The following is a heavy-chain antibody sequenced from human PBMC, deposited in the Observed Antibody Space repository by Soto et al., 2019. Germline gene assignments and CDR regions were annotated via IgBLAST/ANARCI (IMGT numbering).Heavy chain of an antibody. CDR3: ATDQRRRRRFFGYYFDY. CDR2: FDPEDGET. CDR1: GYTLTELS. Sequence: ASVKVSCKVSGYTLTELSMHWVRQAPGKGLEWMGGFDPEDGETIYAQKFQGRVTMTEDTSTDTAYMELSSLRSEDTAVYYCATDQRRRRRFFGYYFDYWGQGTLVTVSS. J-gene: IGHJ4*02. V-gene: IGHV1-24*01. D-gene: IGHD3-16*01.